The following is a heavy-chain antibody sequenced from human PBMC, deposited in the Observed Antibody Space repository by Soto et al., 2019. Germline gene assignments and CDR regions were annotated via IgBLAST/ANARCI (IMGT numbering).Heavy chain of an antibody. V-gene: IGHV3-30-3*01. CDR1: GFTFSSYA. J-gene: IGHJ6*02. Sequence: GSLRLSCAASGFTFSSYAMHWVRQAPGKGLEWVAVISYDGSNKYYADSVKGRFTISRDNSKNTLYLQMNSLRAEDTAVYYCASPELAYYYYGMDVWGQGTTVTVSS. D-gene: IGHD1-1*01. CDR2: ISYDGSNK. CDR3: ASPELAYYYYGMDV.